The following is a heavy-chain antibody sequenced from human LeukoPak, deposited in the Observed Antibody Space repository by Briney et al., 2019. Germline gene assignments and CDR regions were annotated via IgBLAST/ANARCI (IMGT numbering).Heavy chain of an antibody. D-gene: IGHD1-26*01. CDR1: GGSISNGVYY. J-gene: IGHJ4*02. V-gene: IGHV4-31*01. Sequence: SETLSLTCTVFGGSISNGVYYWSWIRQHPGKGLEWIGYIYYSGRTYYNPSLKSQVTISVDTSKNQFSLKLSSVTAADTAVYYCARDVGDWSYFDYWGQGTLVTVSS. CDR3: ARDVGDWSYFDY. CDR2: IYYSGRT.